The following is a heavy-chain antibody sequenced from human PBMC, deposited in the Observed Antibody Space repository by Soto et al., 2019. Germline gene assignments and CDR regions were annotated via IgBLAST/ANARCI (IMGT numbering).Heavy chain of an antibody. V-gene: IGHV3-33*01. J-gene: IGHJ4*02. CDR2: IWYDGSNK. Sequence: QVQLVESGGGVVQPGRSLRLSCAASGFTFSSYGMHWVRQAPGKGLEWVAVIWYDGSNKYYADSVKGRFTISRDNSKNTLYLQMNSLRAEDTAVYYCAREAEASGWPHSDYWGQGTLVTVSS. D-gene: IGHD6-19*01. CDR3: AREAEASGWPHSDY. CDR1: GFTFSSYG.